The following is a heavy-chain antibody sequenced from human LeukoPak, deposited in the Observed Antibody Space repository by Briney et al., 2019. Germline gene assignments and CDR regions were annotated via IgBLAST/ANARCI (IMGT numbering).Heavy chain of an antibody. V-gene: IGHV3-30*02. D-gene: IGHD3-22*01. CDR3: AKDSDYYDSSGLGVLGY. Sequence: GGSLRLSCAASGFTFSSYGMHWVRQAPGKGLEWVAFIRYDGSNKYYADSVEGRFTISRDNSKNTLYLQMNSLRAEDTAVYYCAKDSDYYDSSGLGVLGYWGQGTLVTVSS. J-gene: IGHJ4*02. CDR2: IRYDGSNK. CDR1: GFTFSSYG.